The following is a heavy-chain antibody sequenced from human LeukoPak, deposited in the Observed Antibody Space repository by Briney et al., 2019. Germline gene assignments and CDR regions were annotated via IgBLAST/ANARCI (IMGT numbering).Heavy chain of an antibody. CDR2: IHSVGST. CDR1: GLSVSSHY. CDR3: ASSRIFGNAMDV. V-gene: IGHV3-53*01. Sequence: GGSLRLSCAASGLSVSSHYMSWVLQAPGKGLEWVSVIHSVGSTDYADSVKGRFTISRDNPKNRVDLQVNSLRAEDTAVYYCASSRIFGNAMDVWGQGTTVTVSS. D-gene: IGHD3-3*01. J-gene: IGHJ6*02.